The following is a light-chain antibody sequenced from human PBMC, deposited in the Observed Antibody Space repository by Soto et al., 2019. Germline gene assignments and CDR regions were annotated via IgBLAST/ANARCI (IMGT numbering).Light chain of an antibody. V-gene: IGKV3D-15*01. CDR1: QSVSGN. CDR2: GAS. CDR3: QQYNNWLSIT. Sequence: EIEMTQSPATLSVSPGERATLSCRASQSVSGNLAWYQQKPGQTPRLLIYGASTRATGIPARFSGTGSGTEFTLTISSLQSEDFAVYYCQQYNNWLSITFGQGTRLEIK. J-gene: IGKJ5*01.